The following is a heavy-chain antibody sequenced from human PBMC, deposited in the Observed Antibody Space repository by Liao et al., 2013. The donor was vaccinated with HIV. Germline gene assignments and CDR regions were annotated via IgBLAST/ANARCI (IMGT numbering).Heavy chain of an antibody. J-gene: IGHJ4*02. CDR3: ARGSGYGRRFDY. Sequence: QVQLQQWGAGLLKPSETLSLTCAVYGGSFSGYYWSWIRQPPGKGLEWIGEINHSGSTNYNPSLKSRVTISVDTSKNQFSLKLSSVTAADTAVYYCARGSGYGRRFDYWGQGALVTVSS. D-gene: IGHD2-15*01. CDR2: INHSGST. CDR1: GGSFSGYY. V-gene: IGHV4-34*01.